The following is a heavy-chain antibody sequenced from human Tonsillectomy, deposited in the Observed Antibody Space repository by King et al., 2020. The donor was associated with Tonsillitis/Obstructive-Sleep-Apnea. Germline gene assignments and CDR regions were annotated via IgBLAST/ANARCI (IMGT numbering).Heavy chain of an antibody. V-gene: IGHV3-21*01. Sequence: QLVQSGGGLVKPGGSLRLSCAASGFTFSSNSMNWVRQAPGRGLEWVSSITSSSSYIYYADSVKGRFTISRDNAKYALYLQMNSLRVEDTAVYYCARGYKSFDYWGQGTLVTVSS. D-gene: IGHD3-10*01. CDR2: ITSSSSYI. J-gene: IGHJ4*02. CDR1: GFTFSSNS. CDR3: ARGYKSFDY.